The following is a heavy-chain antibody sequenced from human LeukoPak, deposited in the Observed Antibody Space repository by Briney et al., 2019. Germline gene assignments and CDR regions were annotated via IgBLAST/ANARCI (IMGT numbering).Heavy chain of an antibody. Sequence: SQTLSLTCAISGDSVSSSSTAWNWIRQSPSRGLEWLGRTYYRSKWYYGYAVSVKSRIIIKPDTSKNQVSLQLNSVTPEDTAVYYCARSDGPLDYWGQGVLVTVSS. D-gene: IGHD5-24*01. CDR2: TYYRSKWYY. CDR1: GDSVSSSSTA. V-gene: IGHV6-1*01. CDR3: ARSDGPLDY. J-gene: IGHJ4*02.